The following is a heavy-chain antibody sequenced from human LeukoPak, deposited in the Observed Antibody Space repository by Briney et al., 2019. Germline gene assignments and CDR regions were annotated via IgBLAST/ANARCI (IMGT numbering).Heavy chain of an antibody. CDR3: ATQSFIRGYSGYVDDY. CDR2: IYHSGST. Sequence: SETLSLTCAVSGYSISSGYYWGWIRQPPGKGLEWIGSIYHSGSTYYNPSLKSRVTISVDTSKNQFSLKLSSVTAADTAVYYCATQSFIRGYSGYVDDYWGQGTLVTVSS. CDR1: GYSISSGYY. D-gene: IGHD5-12*01. V-gene: IGHV4-38-2*01. J-gene: IGHJ4*02.